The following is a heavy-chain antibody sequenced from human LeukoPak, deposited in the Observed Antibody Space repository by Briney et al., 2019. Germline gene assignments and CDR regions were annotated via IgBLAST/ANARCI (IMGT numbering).Heavy chain of an antibody. CDR2: INSEGSST. V-gene: IGHV3-74*01. D-gene: IGHD6-13*01. J-gene: IGHJ4*02. CDR3: AKGGSRHADY. Sequence: GGSLRLSCAASGITFSSYWMHWVRQAPGKGLVWVSRINSEGSSTTYTDSVKGRFAISRDNAKNTLYLQMNSLRAEDTAVYFCAKGGSRHADYWGQGTLVTVSS. CDR1: GITFSSYW.